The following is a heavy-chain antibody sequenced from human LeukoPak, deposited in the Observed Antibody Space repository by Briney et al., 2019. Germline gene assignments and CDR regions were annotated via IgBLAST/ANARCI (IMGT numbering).Heavy chain of an antibody. V-gene: IGHV3-23*01. Sequence: GGSLRLSCAASGFTFRNYAMSWVRQAPGKGREWVSGISGSGGKTYYADSVKGRFTISRDNSQNSLYLQMNSLRADDTAVYYCTKDAYYDGTGYYFNYYYMDVWGKGTTVTVSS. CDR2: ISGSGGKT. J-gene: IGHJ6*03. D-gene: IGHD3-22*01. CDR3: TKDAYYDGTGYYFNYYYMDV. CDR1: GFTFRNYA.